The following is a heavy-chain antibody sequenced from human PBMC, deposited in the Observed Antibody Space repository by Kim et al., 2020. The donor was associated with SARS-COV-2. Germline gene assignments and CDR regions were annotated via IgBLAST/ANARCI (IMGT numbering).Heavy chain of an antibody. J-gene: IGHJ5*02. D-gene: IGHD3-3*01. CDR2: INHSGST. CDR3: ARAGTLRFLEWSYGWFDP. CDR1: GGSFSGYY. V-gene: IGHV4-34*01. Sequence: SETLSLTCAVYGGSFSGYYWSWIRQPPGKGLEWIGEINHSGSTNYNPSLKSRVTISVDTSKNQFSLKLSSVTAADTAVYYCARAGTLRFLEWSYGWFDPWGQGTLVTVSS.